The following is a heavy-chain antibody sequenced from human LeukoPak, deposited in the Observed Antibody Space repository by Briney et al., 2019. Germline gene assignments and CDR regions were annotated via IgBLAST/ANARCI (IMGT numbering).Heavy chain of an antibody. V-gene: IGHV5-51*01. Sequence: GESLKISCKGSGYSFTSYWIGWVRQMPGKGLEWMGIIYPGDSDTRYSPSFQGQVTISADKSISTAYLQWSSLKASDTAMYYCARVASSGSYRHYFDYWGQGTLVTVSS. D-gene: IGHD1-26*01. CDR3: ARVASSGSYRHYFDY. J-gene: IGHJ4*02. CDR1: GYSFTSYW. CDR2: IYPGDSDT.